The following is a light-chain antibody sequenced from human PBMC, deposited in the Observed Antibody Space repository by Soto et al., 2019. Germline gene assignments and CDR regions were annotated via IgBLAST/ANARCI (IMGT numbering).Light chain of an antibody. Sequence: EVVFTKSPGTLSLSPGESASLYCRASQSVSNSFLAWYQQKPGQSPRLLIYAASARAIGIPDRFSGSGSGTDFTLTISRLEPEDFAVYYCQQYGHSPRTFGQGTRWIS. CDR2: AAS. CDR3: QQYGHSPRT. V-gene: IGKV3-20*01. J-gene: IGKJ1*01. CDR1: QSVSNSF.